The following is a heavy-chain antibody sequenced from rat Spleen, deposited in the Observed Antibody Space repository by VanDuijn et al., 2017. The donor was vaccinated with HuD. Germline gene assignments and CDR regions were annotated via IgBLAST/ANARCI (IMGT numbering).Heavy chain of an antibody. CDR2: ISYDGTAT. D-gene: IGHD1-2*01. CDR3: VRQGYLRDWYVDF. V-gene: IGHV5-17*01. J-gene: IGHJ1*01. CDR1: GFTFSDHA. Sequence: EVQLVESGGGLVQPGRSLKLSCAASGFTFSDHAMAWVRQAPTKGLEWVASISYDGTATYYRDSVKGRFTLSRDNAKSTLYLQMESLRSEDTATYYCVRQGYLRDWYVDFWGPGTMVTVSS.